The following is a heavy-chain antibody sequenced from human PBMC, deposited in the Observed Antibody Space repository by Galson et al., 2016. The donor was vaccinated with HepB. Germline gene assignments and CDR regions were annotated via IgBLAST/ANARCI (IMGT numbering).Heavy chain of an antibody. D-gene: IGHD4-17*01. Sequence: SETLSLTCTVTGASISSNYWSWIRQPPGKGLEWIGYIYRSGSTKYNPSLQSRGTISADTSKSQFSLEVRSVPAADTAVHYCARDWSYGDSVGVFDSWGQGTLVTVSS. CDR3: ARDWSYGDSVGVFDS. J-gene: IGHJ4*02. CDR1: GASISSNY. CDR2: IYRSGST. V-gene: IGHV4-59*01.